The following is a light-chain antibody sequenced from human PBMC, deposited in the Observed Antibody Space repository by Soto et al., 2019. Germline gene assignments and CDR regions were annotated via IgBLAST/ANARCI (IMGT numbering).Light chain of an antibody. CDR2: RAA. CDR1: QIVFSS. Sequence: EIVMKKSPATLSVSPGERATLSCRSTQIVFSSLAWYQQKPGQAPRLLIYRAATRATGIPARFSGSGSGTDFTLTISRLEPEDFALYYCQQHDILPITFGQGTRLEI. V-gene: IGKV3D-15*02. CDR3: QQHDILPIT. J-gene: IGKJ5*01.